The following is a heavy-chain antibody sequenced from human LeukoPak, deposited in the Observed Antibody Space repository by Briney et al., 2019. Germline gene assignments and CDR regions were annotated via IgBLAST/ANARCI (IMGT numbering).Heavy chain of an antibody. J-gene: IGHJ5*02. CDR2: IYHSGST. Sequence: PSETLSLTCTVSGYSISSGYYWGWIRQPPGKGLEWIGSIYHSGSTYYNPSLKSRVTISVDTSKNQFSLKLSSVTAADTAVYYCAREIFDYDYVWGSYEFRFDPWGQGTLVAVSS. CDR1: GYSISSGYY. D-gene: IGHD3-16*01. CDR3: AREIFDYDYVWGSYEFRFDP. V-gene: IGHV4-38-2*02.